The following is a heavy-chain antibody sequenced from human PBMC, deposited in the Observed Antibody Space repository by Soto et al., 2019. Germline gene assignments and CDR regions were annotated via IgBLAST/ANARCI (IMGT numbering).Heavy chain of an antibody. Sequence: ASVKVSCKVSGYTLTDLSMHWVRQAPGKGLEWMGGFDPEDGETMYAQKFQGRVTMTEDTSTDTAYMELSSLRSEDTAVYYCATRISYYYDSSGYYYLNWGQGTLVTVSS. J-gene: IGHJ4*02. D-gene: IGHD3-22*01. CDR2: FDPEDGET. V-gene: IGHV1-24*01. CDR1: GYTLTDLS. CDR3: ATRISYYYDSSGYYYLN.